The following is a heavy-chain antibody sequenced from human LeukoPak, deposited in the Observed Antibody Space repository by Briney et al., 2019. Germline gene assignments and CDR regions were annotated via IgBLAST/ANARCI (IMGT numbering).Heavy chain of an antibody. CDR2: ISYDGSDT. D-gene: IGHD3-10*01. Sequence: GGSLRLSCAASGFTLSTYAMHWVRQAPGEGLEWVAVISYDGSDTYYADSVKGRFTISRDSSKNTLYLQMTSLRAEDTAVYYCARADFYGSRSHPPGGFDYWGQGTLVTVSS. J-gene: IGHJ4*02. CDR1: GFTLSTYA. CDR3: ARADFYGSRSHPPGGFDY. V-gene: IGHV3-30*04.